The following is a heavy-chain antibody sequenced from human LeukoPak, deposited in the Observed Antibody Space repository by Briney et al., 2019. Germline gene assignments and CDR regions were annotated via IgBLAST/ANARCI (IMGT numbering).Heavy chain of an antibody. J-gene: IGHJ3*02. V-gene: IGHV1-46*01. CDR1: GYTFTNYY. D-gene: IGHD4-17*01. CDR3: ARESFTTVTSATDAFDI. CDR2: INPSGGST. Sequence: GASVKVSCKASGYTFTNYYIHWVRQAPGQGLECMGIINPSGGSTSYAQKFQGRVTMTRDTSISTAYMELSRLRSDDTAVYYCARESFTTVTSATDAFDIWGQGTMVTVSS.